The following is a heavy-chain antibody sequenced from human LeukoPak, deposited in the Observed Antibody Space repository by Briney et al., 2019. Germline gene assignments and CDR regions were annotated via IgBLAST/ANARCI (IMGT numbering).Heavy chain of an antibody. V-gene: IGHV1-46*01. Sequence: ASVKVSCKASGYTFTGYYLHWVRQAPGQGLEWMGIINPSGGSTSYAQKFQGRVTMTRDTSTSTVYMELSSLRSEDTAVYYCARGDGELLWFGEFPTNWFDPWGQGTLVTVSS. CDR3: ARGDGELLWFGEFPTNWFDP. CDR2: INPSGGST. CDR1: GYTFTGYY. D-gene: IGHD3-10*01. J-gene: IGHJ5*02.